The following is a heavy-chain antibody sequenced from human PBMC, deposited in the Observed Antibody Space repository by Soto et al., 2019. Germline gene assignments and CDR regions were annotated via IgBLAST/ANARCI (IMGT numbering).Heavy chain of an antibody. Sequence: PGGSLRLSCAASGFTFSSYAMSWVRQAPGKGLEWVSAISGSGGSTYYADSVKGRFTISRDNSKNTLYLQMNSLRAEDTAVYYCAKDGDSYGYMLNWFDPWGQGTLVTVSS. CDR2: ISGSGGST. CDR3: AKDGDSYGYMLNWFDP. V-gene: IGHV3-23*01. CDR1: GFTFSSYA. J-gene: IGHJ5*02. D-gene: IGHD5-18*01.